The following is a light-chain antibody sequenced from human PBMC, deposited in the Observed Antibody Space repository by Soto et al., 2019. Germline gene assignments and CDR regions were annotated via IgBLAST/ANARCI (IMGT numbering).Light chain of an antibody. V-gene: IGLV2-23*01. CDR1: SSDVGSYNL. CDR3: CSYSGSPPHVV. CDR2: KDS. Sequence: QSALTQPASVSGSPGPSITISCTGTSSDVGSYNLVSWYQHHPDKAPKLIIYKDSKRPSGVSDRFSASKSGDTASLTISGLKAEDEADYYFCSYSGSPPHVVFGGGTKLTVL. J-gene: IGLJ2*01.